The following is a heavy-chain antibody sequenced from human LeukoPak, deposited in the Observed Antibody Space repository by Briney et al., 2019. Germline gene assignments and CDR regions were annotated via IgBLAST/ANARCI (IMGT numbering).Heavy chain of an antibody. CDR2: IYYSGST. Sequence: SETLSLTCTVSGGSISSGGYYWSWIRQPPGKGLEWIGYIYYSGSTNYNPSLKSRVTISVDTSKNQFSLKLSSVTAADTAVYYCARHTNGLGDIVVVVAATLRDSWYWFDPWGQGTLVTVSS. D-gene: IGHD2-15*01. CDR1: GGSISSGGYY. CDR3: ARHTNGLGDIVVVVAATLRDSWYWFDP. J-gene: IGHJ5*02. V-gene: IGHV4-61*08.